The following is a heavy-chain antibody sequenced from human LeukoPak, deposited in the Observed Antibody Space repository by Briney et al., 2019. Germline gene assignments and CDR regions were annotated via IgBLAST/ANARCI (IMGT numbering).Heavy chain of an antibody. Sequence: SVTVSCKASVGTFSRYAISWVRQAPGQGLEWMGGIIPIFGTANYAQKFQGRVTITADESTSTAYMELSSLRSEDTAVYYCARTDGQVATMPLYYYYGMDVWGKGTTVTVSS. J-gene: IGHJ6*04. CDR3: ARTDGQVATMPLYYYYGMDV. D-gene: IGHD5-12*01. V-gene: IGHV1-69*13. CDR2: IIPIFGTA. CDR1: VGTFSRYA.